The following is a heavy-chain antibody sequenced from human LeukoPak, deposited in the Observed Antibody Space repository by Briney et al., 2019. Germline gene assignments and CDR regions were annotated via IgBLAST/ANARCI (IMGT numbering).Heavy chain of an antibody. CDR3: ARDRLPVDY. CDR2: ITRGRTT. V-gene: IGHV3-48*01. Sequence: PGGSLRLSCAASGFTFSSYSMTWVRQAPGKGLEWVSCITRGRTTYYADSVKGRFTISRDNAKNSLYLQMNSLRAEDTAVYYCARDRLPVDYWGQGTLVTVSS. J-gene: IGHJ4*02. CDR1: GFTFSSYS.